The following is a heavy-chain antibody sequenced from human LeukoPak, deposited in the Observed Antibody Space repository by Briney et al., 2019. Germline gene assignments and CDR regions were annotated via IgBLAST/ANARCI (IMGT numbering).Heavy chain of an antibody. V-gene: IGHV4-34*01. J-gene: IGHJ4*02. CDR3: ARESSSWFSVGRYYFDY. D-gene: IGHD6-13*01. CDR2: INHSGST. Sequence: SETLSLTCAVYGGSFSGYYWSWLRQPPGKGLEWIGEINHSGSTNYNPSLKSRVTISVDTSKNQFSLKLSSVTAADTAVYYCARESSSWFSVGRYYFDYWGQGTLVTVSS. CDR1: GGSFSGYY.